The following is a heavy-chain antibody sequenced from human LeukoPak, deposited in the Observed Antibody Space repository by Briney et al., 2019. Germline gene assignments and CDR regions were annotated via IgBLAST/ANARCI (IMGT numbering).Heavy chain of an antibody. Sequence: GGSLRLSCAASGFTFSGSAIHWVRQASGIGLEWLGRIRSKANSYATAYAASVHCTFTISRDDSQNTAYLKMNSMNNEEPDVYYCTRRPTQFYYYDSSASEAFERWGQGTLVTVSS. D-gene: IGHD3-22*01. CDR1: GFTFSGSA. V-gene: IGHV3-73*01. CDR3: TRRPTQFYYYDSSASEAFER. CDR2: IRSKANSYAT. J-gene: IGHJ3*01.